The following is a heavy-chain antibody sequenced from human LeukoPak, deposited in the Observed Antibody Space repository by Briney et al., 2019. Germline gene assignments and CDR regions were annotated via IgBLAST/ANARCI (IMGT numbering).Heavy chain of an antibody. J-gene: IGHJ5*02. Sequence: GGSLRLSCAASGFTLSSYAMHWVRQAPGKGLEWVAVISYDGSNKYYADSVKGRFTISRDNSKNTLYLQMNSLRAEDTAVYYCARAGIAAAGTRWFDPWGQGTLVTVSS. CDR1: GFTLSSYA. CDR3: ARAGIAAAGTRWFDP. V-gene: IGHV3-30*04. D-gene: IGHD6-13*01. CDR2: ISYDGSNK.